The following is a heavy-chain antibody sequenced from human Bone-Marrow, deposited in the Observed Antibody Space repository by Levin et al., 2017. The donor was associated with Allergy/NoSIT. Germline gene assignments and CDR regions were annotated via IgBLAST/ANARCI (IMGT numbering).Heavy chain of an antibody. D-gene: IGHD4-17*01. Sequence: GSLRLSCAASGFTLHNYGMSWVRQAPGKGLEWVASITSYSKYIEYADAVKGRFIISRDNAKSSLFLEMNSLRVEDTAVYYCAKGNGDYSSNWFGPWGQGTLVTVSS. CDR3: AKGNGDYSSNWFGP. CDR2: ITSYSKYI. CDR1: GFTLHNYG. J-gene: IGHJ5*02. V-gene: IGHV3-21*01.